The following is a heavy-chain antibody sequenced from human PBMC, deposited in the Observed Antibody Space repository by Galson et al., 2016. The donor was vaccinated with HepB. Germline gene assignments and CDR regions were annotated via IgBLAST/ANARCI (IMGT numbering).Heavy chain of an antibody. Sequence: SETLSLTCTVSGGSISSYYWSWIRQPPGKGLEWIGYIYYSGSTNYNPSLKSRVTISVDTSKNQFSLQLSSVTAADTAVYYCARGRSVTAYWYFDLWGRGTLVTVSS. V-gene: IGHV4-59*01. CDR1: GGSISSYY. CDR2: IYYSGST. CDR3: ARGRSVTAYWYFDL. J-gene: IGHJ2*01. D-gene: IGHD4-11*01.